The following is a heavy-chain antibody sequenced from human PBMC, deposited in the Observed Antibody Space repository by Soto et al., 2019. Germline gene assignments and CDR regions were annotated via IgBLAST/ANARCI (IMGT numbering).Heavy chain of an antibody. D-gene: IGHD6-13*01. J-gene: IGHJ5*02. Sequence: SETLSLTCTVSGGSISSSSYYWGLIRQPPGKGLEWIGSIYYSGSTYYNPSLKSRVTISVDTSKNQFSLKLSSVTAADTAVYYCARRSGIAAQPGRIPWFDPWGQGTLVTVSS. CDR1: GGSISSSSYY. CDR2: IYYSGST. V-gene: IGHV4-39*01. CDR3: ARRSGIAAQPGRIPWFDP.